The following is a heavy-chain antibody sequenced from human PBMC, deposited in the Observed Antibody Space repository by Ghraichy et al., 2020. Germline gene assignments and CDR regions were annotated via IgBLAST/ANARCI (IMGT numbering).Heavy chain of an antibody. J-gene: IGHJ6*02. CDR2: IKTDGTYT. CDR3: TRGKSYGLDV. V-gene: IGHV3-74*01. Sequence: GESPNISCAASGFTFSSYWMHWVRQAPGKGLLWVSHIKTDGTYTDYADSVKGRFTISRDNAKNTLYLQMNSLRAEDTAVYYCTRGKSYGLDVWGQGTTVTVSS. CDR1: GFTFSSYW.